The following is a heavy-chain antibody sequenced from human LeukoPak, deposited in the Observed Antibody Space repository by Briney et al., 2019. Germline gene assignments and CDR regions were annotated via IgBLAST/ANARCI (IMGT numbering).Heavy chain of an antibody. Sequence: ASVKVSCKASGYTFNKHGISWVRQAPGQGLEWMGWVSCYNGDTHYAQKFQGRVTLTTDTSTSTAYMELRSLRSDDTAVYYCARGCGGDCYHSFRDAFDIWGQGTMVTVSS. V-gene: IGHV1-18*01. CDR2: VSCYNGDT. CDR1: GYTFNKHG. D-gene: IGHD2-21*02. J-gene: IGHJ3*02. CDR3: ARGCGGDCYHSFRDAFDI.